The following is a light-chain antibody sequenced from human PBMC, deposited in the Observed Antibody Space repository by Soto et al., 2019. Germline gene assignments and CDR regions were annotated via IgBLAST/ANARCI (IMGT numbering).Light chain of an antibody. CDR3: SSFTSSMANV. Sequence: QSVLTQPASVSGSPGQSITISCTGTSSDVGSYNLVSWYQHHPGKAPKLMIYEVSKRPSGVSNRFSGSKSGNTASLTISGLQAEDEDDYLCSSFTSSMANVFGSGTKVXVL. CDR1: SSDVGSYNL. CDR2: EVS. J-gene: IGLJ1*01. V-gene: IGLV2-14*02.